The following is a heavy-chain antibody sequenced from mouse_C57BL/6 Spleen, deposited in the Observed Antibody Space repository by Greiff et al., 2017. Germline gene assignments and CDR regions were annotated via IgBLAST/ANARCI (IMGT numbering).Heavy chain of an antibody. J-gene: IGHJ4*01. CDR3: ARQGISGAMDY. CDR1: GFTFSSYT. CDR2: ISGGGGNT. V-gene: IGHV5-9*01. Sequence: EVKLVESGGGLVKPGGSLKLSCAASGFTFSSYTMSWVRQTPEKRLEWVATISGGGGNTYYPDSVKGRLTSSRDNAKNTLYLQMSSLRSEDTALYYCARQGISGAMDYWGQGTSVTVSS.